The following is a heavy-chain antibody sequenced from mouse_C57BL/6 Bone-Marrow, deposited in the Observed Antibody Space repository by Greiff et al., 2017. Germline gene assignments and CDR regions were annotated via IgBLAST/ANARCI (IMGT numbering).Heavy chain of an antibody. J-gene: IGHJ4*01. CDR3: ARHEEGYSYYYAMDY. V-gene: IGHV1-62-2*01. CDR2: FYPGSGSI. D-gene: IGHD2-3*01. Sequence: QVHVKQSGAELVKPGASVKLSCKASGYTFTEYTIHWVKQRSGQGLEWIGWFYPGSGSIKYNEKFKDKATLTADKSSSTVYMELSRLTSEDSAVYFCARHEEGYSYYYAMDYWGQGTSVTVSS. CDR1: GYTFTEYT.